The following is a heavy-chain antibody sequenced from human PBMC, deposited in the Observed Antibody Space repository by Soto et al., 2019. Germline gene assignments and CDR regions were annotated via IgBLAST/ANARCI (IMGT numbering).Heavy chain of an antibody. CDR2: ISGSGGST. J-gene: IGHJ4*02. V-gene: IGHV3-23*01. D-gene: IGHD4-17*01. CDR3: ARPTTVIYFDY. CDR1: GFTLSSYV. Sequence: EVQLLESGGGLVQPGGSLRLSCAASGFTLSSYVMSWVRQAPGKGLEWVSAISGSGGSTHYADSVKGRFTISRDNSKNTLYLQMNSLRAEDTAVYYCARPTTVIYFDYWGQGTLVTVSS.